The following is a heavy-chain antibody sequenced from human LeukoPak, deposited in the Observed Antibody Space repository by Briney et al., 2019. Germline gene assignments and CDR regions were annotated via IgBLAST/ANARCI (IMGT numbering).Heavy chain of an antibody. CDR3: ARRSILTAYPFDP. V-gene: IGHV5-51*01. Sequence: GESLKISCKGSGYIFTTYWIAWVRQMPGKGLEWMGIIYPGVSSTRYSPSFQGQVTISADKSISTAYLQWSSLKASDTAMYYCARRSILTAYPFDPWGQGTLVTVSS. CDR2: IYPGVSST. CDR1: GYIFTTYW. J-gene: IGHJ5*02. D-gene: IGHD3-9*01.